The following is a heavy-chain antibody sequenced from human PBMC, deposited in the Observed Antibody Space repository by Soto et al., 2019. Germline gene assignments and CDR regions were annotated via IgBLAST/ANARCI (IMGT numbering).Heavy chain of an antibody. V-gene: IGHV1-18*01. CDR3: ARDSPPPRE. J-gene: IGHJ4*02. Sequence: ASVKVSCKASGGTFSTYTITWVRQAPGQGLEWMGRIIPIIGNTNYAQKLQGRVTMTTDTSTSTAYMELRSLRSDDTAVYYCARDSPPPREWGQGTLVTVSS. CDR1: GGTFSTYT. CDR2: IIPIIGNT.